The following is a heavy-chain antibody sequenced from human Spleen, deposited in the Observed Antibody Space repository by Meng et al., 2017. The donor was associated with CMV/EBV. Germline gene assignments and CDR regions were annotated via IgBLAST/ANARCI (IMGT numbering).Heavy chain of an antibody. J-gene: IGHJ4*02. Sequence: CKASGYTFTGYYMHWVRQAPGQGLEWMGGIIPMFGSADLEQKFQGRVTMTTDESTSTAYLDLSSLTSDDTAMYYCATYSSSDSGFENWGQGTLVTVSS. V-gene: IGHV1-69*05. CDR2: IIPMFGSA. CDR1: GYTFTGYY. D-gene: IGHD6-6*01. CDR3: ATYSSSDSGFEN.